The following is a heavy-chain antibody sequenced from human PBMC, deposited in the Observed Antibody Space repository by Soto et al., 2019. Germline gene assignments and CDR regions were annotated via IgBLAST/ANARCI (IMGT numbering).Heavy chain of an antibody. Sequence: ASVKVSCKASGYTFTDYYIHWVRQAPGQGLECLGWINPNTAGTKYAQKFQGRVTMTRDTSISTAYMELGRLRSDDTAVYYCAGGVPPNYYYYYGMDVWGQGTTFTVAS. J-gene: IGHJ6*02. V-gene: IGHV1-2*02. CDR3: AGGVPPNYYYYYGMDV. CDR2: INPNTAGT. D-gene: IGHD3-10*01. CDR1: GYTFTDYY.